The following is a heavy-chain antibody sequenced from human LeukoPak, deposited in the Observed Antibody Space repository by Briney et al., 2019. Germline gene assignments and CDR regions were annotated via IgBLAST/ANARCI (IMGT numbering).Heavy chain of an antibody. D-gene: IGHD3-10*01. CDR3: ARSSSLWFGELRVFDY. J-gene: IGHJ4*02. Sequence: GGSLRLSCAASGFTFSSYWMSWVRQAPGKGLEWVSYISSSGSTIYYADSVKGRFTISRDNAKNSLYLQMNSLRAEDTAVYYCARSSSLWFGELRVFDYWGQGTLVTVSS. CDR2: ISSSGSTI. V-gene: IGHV3-48*04. CDR1: GFTFSSYW.